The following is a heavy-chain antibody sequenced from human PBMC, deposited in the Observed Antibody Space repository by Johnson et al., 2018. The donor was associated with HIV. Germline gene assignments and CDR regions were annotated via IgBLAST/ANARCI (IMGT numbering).Heavy chain of an antibody. V-gene: IGHV3-30*19. CDR1: GFTFSNYG. D-gene: IGHD6-19*01. J-gene: IGHJ3*01. CDR3: AREKTTGWYGDAFDV. Sequence: QVQLVESGGGLIQPGGSLRLSCEASGFTFSNYGMHWVRQAPGKGLEWVALISYDGTNNYSSDSVKGRFTISRDNAKNTLYLQMNSLRAEDTAVYYCAREKTTGWYGDAFDVWGEGTMVTVSS. CDR2: ISYDGTNN.